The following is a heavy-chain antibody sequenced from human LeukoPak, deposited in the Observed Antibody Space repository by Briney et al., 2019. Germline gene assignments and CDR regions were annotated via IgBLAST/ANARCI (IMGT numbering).Heavy chain of an antibody. CDR1: GFTFSNYW. CDR3: ARDQCSMIVLRTTNWYFDL. V-gene: IGHV3-7*01. J-gene: IGHJ2*01. Sequence: GGSLRLSCAASGFTFSNYWMSWVRQAPGKGLEWLANINQDGSEIYYVDSVKGRFTISRDNGKNSLYLQINSLRADDTAVCYCARDQCSMIVLRTTNWYFDLWGRGTLVTVSS. D-gene: IGHD3-22*01. CDR2: INQDGSEI.